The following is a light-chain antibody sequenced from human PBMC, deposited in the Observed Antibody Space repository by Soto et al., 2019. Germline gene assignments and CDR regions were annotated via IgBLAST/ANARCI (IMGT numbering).Light chain of an antibody. CDR1: EDIAHY. Sequence: DIQMTQSPSSLSASLGDKVTLTCRASEDIAHYLAWYQQKPGKAPRVLLHHTSILQSGVPSRFSGSGTGTDFNVTITSLQPEDVATYFCQKYDSAPHTFGVGTKVEI. CDR2: HTS. CDR3: QKYDSAPHT. J-gene: IGKJ4*01. V-gene: IGKV1-27*01.